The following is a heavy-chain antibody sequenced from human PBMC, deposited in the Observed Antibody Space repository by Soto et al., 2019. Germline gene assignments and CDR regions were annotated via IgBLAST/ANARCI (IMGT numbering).Heavy chain of an antibody. J-gene: IGHJ2*01. CDR1: GGSISSNNYY. Sequence: QLQLQESGPGLVKPSETLSLTCTVSGGSISSNNYYWGWIRQPPGKGLEWIGSIYYSGSTYYNPSIKSRVTISVDTSKNQFSLKLSSVTAAYTAVYYCAGRYGDYEMGWYFDLWGLGTLVTVSS. CDR2: IYYSGST. CDR3: AGRYGDYEMGWYFDL. D-gene: IGHD4-17*01. V-gene: IGHV4-39*01.